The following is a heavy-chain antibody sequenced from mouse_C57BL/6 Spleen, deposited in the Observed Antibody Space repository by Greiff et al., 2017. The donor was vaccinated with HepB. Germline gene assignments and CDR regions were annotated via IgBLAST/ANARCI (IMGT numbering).Heavy chain of an antibody. D-gene: IGHD2-1*01. J-gene: IGHJ4*01. CDR2: INYDGSST. CDR1: GFTFSDYY. V-gene: IGHV5-16*01. Sequence: EVKLMESEGGLVQPGRSMKLSCTASGFTFSDYYMAWVRQVPEKGLEWVANINYDGSSTYYLDSLKSRFIISRDNAKNILYLQMSSLKSEDTATYYCARDRGNYGGDAMDYWGQGTSVTVSS. CDR3: ARDRGNYGGDAMDY.